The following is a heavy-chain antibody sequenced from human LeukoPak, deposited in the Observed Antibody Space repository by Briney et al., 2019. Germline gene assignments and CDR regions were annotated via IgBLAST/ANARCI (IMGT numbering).Heavy chain of an antibody. CDR3: ARDQAYDWYYYYYGMDV. Sequence: GGSLRLSCAASGFTFSNYALSWVRQAPGQGLEWVSSISGRDNSTNYADSVKDRFTISRDNSRNTRYLEMNNLRAEDTAIYYCARDQAYDWYYYYYGMDVWGLGTTVIVSS. J-gene: IGHJ6*02. D-gene: IGHD2-21*02. V-gene: IGHV3-23*01. CDR2: ISGRDNST. CDR1: GFTFSNYA.